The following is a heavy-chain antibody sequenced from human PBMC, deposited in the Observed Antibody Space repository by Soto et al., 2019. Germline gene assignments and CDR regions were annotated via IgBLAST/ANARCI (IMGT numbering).Heavy chain of an antibody. CDR3: ARFLGRYDAFDI. J-gene: IGHJ3*02. D-gene: IGHD7-27*01. CDR1: GYSVSSKSAA. V-gene: IGHV6-1*01. CDR2: TYYRSKWYN. Sequence: QTLSLTCAISGYSVSSKSAAWSLIRQSPSRGLEWLGRTYYRSKWYNDYTLSVKSRITINPDTSKNQFSLQLNSVTPGDTAVYYCARFLGRYDAFDIWGQGTVVTVSS.